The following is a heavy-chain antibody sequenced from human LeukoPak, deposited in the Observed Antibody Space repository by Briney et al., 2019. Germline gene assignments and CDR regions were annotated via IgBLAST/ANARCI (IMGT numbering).Heavy chain of an antibody. D-gene: IGHD5-12*01. CDR1: GFGFSSYW. CDR3: AGGFGY. Sequence: GGSLRLSCAASGFGFSSYWMHWVRQAPGKGLVWVSHINSDESTTTYADSVKGRFTISRDNAKNTLYLQMNSLRVEDTAVYYCAGGFGYWGQGTMVTVSS. J-gene: IGHJ3*01. V-gene: IGHV3-74*01. CDR2: INSDESTT.